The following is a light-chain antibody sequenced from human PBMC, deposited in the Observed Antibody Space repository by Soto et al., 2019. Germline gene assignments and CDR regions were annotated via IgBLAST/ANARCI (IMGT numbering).Light chain of an antibody. Sequence: QSALTQPASVSGSPGQSITISCTGTSSDVANYNYLSWYQQHPGKAPKLIIYDVSNRPSGVSNRFSGSKSGNTASLTIPGLQAEDEADYYCSSYTIISPLVFGGGTKLTVL. CDR1: SSDVANYNY. V-gene: IGLV2-14*03. CDR3: SSYTIISPLV. CDR2: DVS. J-gene: IGLJ2*01.